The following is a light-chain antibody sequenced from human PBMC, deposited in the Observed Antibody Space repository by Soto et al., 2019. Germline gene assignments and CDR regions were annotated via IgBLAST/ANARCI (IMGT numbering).Light chain of an antibody. Sequence: DLQMTQSPSSLSASVGGRFTITCRASQSISRYLNWYQQKPGKAPKLLXYAASSLQSGVPSRFSGSGSGTDFTLTISSLQPEDFETYYCQQSYSNPWTFGQGTKVDIK. J-gene: IGKJ1*01. CDR1: QSISRY. V-gene: IGKV1-39*01. CDR2: AAS. CDR3: QQSYSNPWT.